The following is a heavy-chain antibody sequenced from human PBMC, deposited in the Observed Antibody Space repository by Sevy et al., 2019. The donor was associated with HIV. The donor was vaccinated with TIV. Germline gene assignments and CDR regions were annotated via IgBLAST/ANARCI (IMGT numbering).Heavy chain of an antibody. V-gene: IGHV3-30-3*01. CDR2: IRYDGSNK. D-gene: IGHD5-12*01. J-gene: IGHJ4*02. Sequence: GGSLRLSCAASGFTFSSYAMHWVRQAPGKGLEWVAVIRYDGSNKYYADSVKGRFTISRDNSKNTLYLQMNSLRAEDTAVYYCARDRGDGYNQEFDYWGQGTLVTVSS. CDR1: GFTFSSYA. CDR3: ARDRGDGYNQEFDY.